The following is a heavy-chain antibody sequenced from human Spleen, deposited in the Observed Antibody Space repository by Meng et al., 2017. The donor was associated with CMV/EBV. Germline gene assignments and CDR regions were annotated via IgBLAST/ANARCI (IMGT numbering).Heavy chain of an antibody. V-gene: IGHV3-11*01. CDR2: ISKSGSTT. CDR3: ARGLTFP. Sequence: GESLKISCAGSGFIFNDFYINWIRQAPGKGLEWVSYISKSGSTTYHGESVKGRFTISRDSAINTVYLQMNSLRADDTAVYYCARGLTFPWGQGTLVTVSS. J-gene: IGHJ5*02. CDR1: GFIFNDFY.